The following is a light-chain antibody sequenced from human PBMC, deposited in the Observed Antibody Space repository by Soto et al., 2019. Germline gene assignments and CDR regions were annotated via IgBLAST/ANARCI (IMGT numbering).Light chain of an antibody. CDR2: GAS. J-gene: IGKJ1*01. CDR1: LYIISN. CDR3: QQYDSTVWT. V-gene: IGKV3-20*01. Sequence: EIVMTQAPATLSLSPGERATLSCRARLYIISNLAWYQQKPGQAPRLLIYGASSRATGIPDRFSGSGSGTDFTLTIRRLEPEDFAVYYCQQYDSTVWTFGQGTKVDIK.